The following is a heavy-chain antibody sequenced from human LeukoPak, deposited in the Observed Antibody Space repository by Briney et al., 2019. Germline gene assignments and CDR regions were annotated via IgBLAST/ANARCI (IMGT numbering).Heavy chain of an antibody. CDR1: GFSFSSYW. Sequence: GRSLRLSCAASGFSFSSYWMSWVRQAPGKGLEWVANIKQDGSEKYYVDSVKGRFTISRDNAKNSLYLQMHSLRAEDTAVYYCARTLVDYGDYLVQYYFDYWGQGTLVTVSS. D-gene: IGHD4-17*01. V-gene: IGHV3-7*01. CDR3: ARTLVDYGDYLVQYYFDY. CDR2: IKQDGSEK. J-gene: IGHJ4*02.